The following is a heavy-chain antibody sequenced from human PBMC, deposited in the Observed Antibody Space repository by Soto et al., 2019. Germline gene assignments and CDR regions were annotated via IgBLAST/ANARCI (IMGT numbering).Heavy chain of an antibody. CDR2: IYYSGST. CDR1: GGSISSSSYY. D-gene: IGHD2-15*01. Sequence: SETLSLTCTVSGGSISSSSYYWGWIRQPPGKGLEWIGSIYYSGSTYYNPSLKSRVTISVDTSKNQFSLKLSSVTAADTAVYYCARWAATLPYYFDYWGQGTLVTVSS. J-gene: IGHJ4*02. V-gene: IGHV4-39*01. CDR3: ARWAATLPYYFDY.